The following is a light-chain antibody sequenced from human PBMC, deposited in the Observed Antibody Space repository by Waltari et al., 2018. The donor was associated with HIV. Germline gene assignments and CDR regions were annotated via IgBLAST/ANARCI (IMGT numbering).Light chain of an antibody. Sequence: EIAMTQSPDTLSVSPGERATLSCRASQSVGNSLAWYQQKPGQAPRLLIYDASTRATGIPARFSGSGSGTEFTLTVSSLESEDFAVYYCQQYNNWPPITFGQGTRLEIK. CDR3: QQYNNWPPIT. V-gene: IGKV3-15*01. J-gene: IGKJ5*01. CDR1: QSVGNS. CDR2: DAS.